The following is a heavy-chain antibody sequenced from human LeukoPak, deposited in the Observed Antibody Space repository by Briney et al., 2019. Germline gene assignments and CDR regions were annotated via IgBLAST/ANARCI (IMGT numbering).Heavy chain of an antibody. CDR1: GYSISRGYY. CDR2: IYYSGST. J-gene: IGHJ4*02. D-gene: IGHD3-10*01. V-gene: IGHV4-61*01. Sequence: SETLSLTCTVSGYSISRGYYWSWIRQPPGKGLEWIGYIYYSGSTNYNPSLKSRVTISVDTSKNQFSLKLSSVTAADTAVYYCARVGGDYYGSGSYYTIDYWGQGTLVTVSS. CDR3: ARVGGDYYGSGSYYTIDY.